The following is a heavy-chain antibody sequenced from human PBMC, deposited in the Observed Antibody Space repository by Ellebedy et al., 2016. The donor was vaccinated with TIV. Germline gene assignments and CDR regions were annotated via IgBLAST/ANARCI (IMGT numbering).Heavy chain of an antibody. D-gene: IGHD6-19*01. Sequence: ASVKVSXXVSGYTLTDLSIHWVRQAPGKGLEWMGGFAPEDDQTFYAQKFQGRVAMTEDTSTDTAYMELNSLRSDDTAVYYCARVPREWLTLRVHFQHWGQGTLVTVSS. J-gene: IGHJ1*01. CDR2: FAPEDDQT. CDR1: GYTLTDLS. CDR3: ARVPREWLTLRVHFQH. V-gene: IGHV1-24*01.